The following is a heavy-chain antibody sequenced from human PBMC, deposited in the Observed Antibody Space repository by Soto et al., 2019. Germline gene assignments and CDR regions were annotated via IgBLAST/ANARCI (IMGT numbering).Heavy chain of an antibody. V-gene: IGHV5-10-1*01. CDR1: GYSFTSHW. Sequence: GESLKISCKGSGYSFTSHWISWVRQMPGKGLEWMGKIDPSDSYTKYSPSFQGHATISADKSISTAYLQWSSLKASDSAMYYCASTRLQTYGMDVWGQGTTVTVSS. CDR3: ASTRLQTYGMDV. D-gene: IGHD5-18*01. CDR2: IDPSDSYT. J-gene: IGHJ6*02.